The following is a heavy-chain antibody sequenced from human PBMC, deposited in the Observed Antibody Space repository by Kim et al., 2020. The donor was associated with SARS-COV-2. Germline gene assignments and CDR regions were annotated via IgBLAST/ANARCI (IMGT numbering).Heavy chain of an antibody. Sequence: GGSLRLSCAASGLIMSSYWMQWVRQAPGKGLVWVSRINGSSTSYADSVKGRFTISRDNAKSTLYLQMNSLRADDTAVYYCECRFFGLPSSTFDYWGQGSL. D-gene: IGHD2-15*01. CDR3: ECRFFGLPSSTFDY. V-gene: IGHV3-74*01. CDR2: INGSST. J-gene: IGHJ4*02. CDR1: GLIMSSYW.